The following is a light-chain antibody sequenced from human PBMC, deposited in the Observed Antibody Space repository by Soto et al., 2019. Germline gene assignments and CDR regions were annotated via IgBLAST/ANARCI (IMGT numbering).Light chain of an antibody. CDR2: EGS. V-gene: IGLV2-23*01. Sequence: QSALTQPASVSGSPGQSITFSCTGTSSDVGSYNLVSWYQQHPGKAPKLMIYEGSKRPSGVSNRFSGSKSGNTASLTISGLQAEDEADYYCCSYAGSSTWVFGGETKLTVL. CDR3: CSYAGSSTWV. J-gene: IGLJ3*02. CDR1: SSDVGSYNL.